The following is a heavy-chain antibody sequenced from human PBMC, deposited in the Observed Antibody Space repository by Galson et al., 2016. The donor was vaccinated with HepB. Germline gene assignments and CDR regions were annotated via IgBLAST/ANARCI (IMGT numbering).Heavy chain of an antibody. CDR2: ISSSSSEM. Sequence: SLRLSCAASGFSFSIYGMNWVRQAPGKGLEWVAYISSSSSEMSYADSVTGRFTISRDNAKNFLFLQMSGLGAEDTAVYYCVRGGAARPDYWGQGILVTVPS. CDR3: VRGGAARPDY. CDR1: GFSFSIYG. D-gene: IGHD6-6*01. V-gene: IGHV3-48*01. J-gene: IGHJ4*02.